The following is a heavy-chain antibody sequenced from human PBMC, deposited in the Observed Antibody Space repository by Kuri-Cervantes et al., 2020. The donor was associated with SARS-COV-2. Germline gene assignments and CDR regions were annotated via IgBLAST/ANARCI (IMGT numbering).Heavy chain of an antibody. CDR2: ISPSGAA. D-gene: IGHD6-13*01. CDR3: PKGFASSWYVGLSH. CDR1: GFTVSSNY. Sequence: LSLTCAASGFTVSSNYMSWVRQAPGKGLEWVSAISPSGAAYYADSVKGRFTISRDKSKDTVSLEMTSLRVDDTAVYYCPKGFASSWYVGLSHWGQGSMVTVSS. J-gene: IGHJ4*02. V-gene: IGHV3-53*01.